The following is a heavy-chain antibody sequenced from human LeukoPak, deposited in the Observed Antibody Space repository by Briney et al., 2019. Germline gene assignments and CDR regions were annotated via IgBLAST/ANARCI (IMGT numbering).Heavy chain of an antibody. V-gene: IGHV1-18*01. Sequence: ASVKVSCKASGYTFTSYGISWVRQAPGQGLEWMGWISAYNGNTNYAQKLQGRVTMTTDTSTSTAYMELRSLRSDDTAVYYCARGAPRVLLWFGELLYYYYGMDVWGQGTTVTVSS. CDR3: ARGAPRVLLWFGELLYYYYGMDV. CDR1: GYTFTSYG. D-gene: IGHD3-10*01. CDR2: ISAYNGNT. J-gene: IGHJ6*02.